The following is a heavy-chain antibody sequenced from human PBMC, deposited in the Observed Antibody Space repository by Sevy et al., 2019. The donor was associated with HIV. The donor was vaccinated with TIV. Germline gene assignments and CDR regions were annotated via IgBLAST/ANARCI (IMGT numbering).Heavy chain of an antibody. V-gene: IGHV3-33*01. CDR3: ARDGGSWPKYGMDV. CDR1: GFTFSSYG. J-gene: IGHJ6*02. D-gene: IGHD6-13*01. CDR2: IWCDGSNK. Sequence: GGSLRLSCAASGFTFSSYGMHWVRQAPGKGLEWVAVIWCDGSNKYYADSVKGRFTISRDNSKNTLYLQMNSLRAEDTAVYYCARDGGSWPKYGMDVWGQGTTVTVSS.